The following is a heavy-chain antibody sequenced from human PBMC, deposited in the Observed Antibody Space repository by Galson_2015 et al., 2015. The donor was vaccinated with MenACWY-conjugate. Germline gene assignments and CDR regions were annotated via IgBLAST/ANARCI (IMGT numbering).Heavy chain of an antibody. D-gene: IGHD2-15*01. J-gene: IGHJ4*02. V-gene: IGHV2-5*08. Sequence: TLSLTCTVSGGSASSSGYYWTWIRQPPGKALEWLALIYWDDDKRYSPSLRSRLTITKGTSKNHVVLTMTNMDPVDTATYYCSRTGATPGDYWGQGTLVTVSS. CDR3: SRTGATPGDY. CDR1: GGSASSSGYY. CDR2: IYWDDDK.